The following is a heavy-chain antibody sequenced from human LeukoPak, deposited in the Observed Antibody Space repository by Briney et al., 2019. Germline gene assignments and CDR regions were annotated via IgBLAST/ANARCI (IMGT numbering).Heavy chain of an antibody. CDR1: GYSISSGYY. J-gene: IGHJ5*02. CDR3: ARDVVVAAREDWFDP. Sequence: SETLSLTCTVSGYSISSGYYWGWIRQPPGKGLEWIGSIYRSGSTYYNPSLKSRVTISVDTSKNQFSLKLSSVTAADTAVYYCARDVVVAAREDWFDPWGQGTPVTVSS. CDR2: IYRSGST. V-gene: IGHV4-38-2*02. D-gene: IGHD2-15*01.